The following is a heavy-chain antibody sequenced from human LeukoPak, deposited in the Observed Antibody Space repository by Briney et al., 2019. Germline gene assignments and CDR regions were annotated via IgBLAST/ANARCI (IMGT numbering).Heavy chain of an antibody. D-gene: IGHD2-2*01. J-gene: IGHJ5*02. CDR2: INYSWDT. Sequence: SETLSLTCTVSGGSISSYYWSWIRQPPGKGLEWIGYINYSWDTNYNPSLKSRVTISVDTSKDQFSLKLSSVTAADTAVYYCARHDQVVPAAIDPWGQGTLVTVSS. V-gene: IGHV4-59*08. CDR1: GGSISSYY. CDR3: ARHDQVVPAAIDP.